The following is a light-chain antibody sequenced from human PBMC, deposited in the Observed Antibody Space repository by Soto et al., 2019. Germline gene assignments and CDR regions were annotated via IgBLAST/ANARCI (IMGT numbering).Light chain of an antibody. CDR1: QSVSSNY. CDR3: HHYGSSPRT. CDR2: GTS. V-gene: IGKV3-20*01. Sequence: EIVLTQSPGTLSLSPGDRATLSCRASQSVSSNYLDWYQQKPGQAPRLLIYGTSMSATGIPDRFSASGSGTDFTLTIRRLEPEDFAIYFCHHYGSSPRTFGQGTKVEIK. J-gene: IGKJ1*01.